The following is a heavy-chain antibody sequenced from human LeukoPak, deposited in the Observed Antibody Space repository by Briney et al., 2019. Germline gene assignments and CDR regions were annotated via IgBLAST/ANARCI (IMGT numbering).Heavy chain of an antibody. D-gene: IGHD3-22*01. V-gene: IGHV1-46*01. J-gene: IGHJ4*02. CDR1: GYTLTSYY. CDR3: ARDKEGYYDSSGYFVY. Sequence: ASVKVSCKASGYTLTSYYMHWVRQAPGQGLEWMGLINPSGGSTSYAQKFKGRVTMTRDTSTSTVYMELSSLRSEDTAVYYCARDKEGYYDSSGYFVYWGQGTLVTVSS. CDR2: INPSGGST.